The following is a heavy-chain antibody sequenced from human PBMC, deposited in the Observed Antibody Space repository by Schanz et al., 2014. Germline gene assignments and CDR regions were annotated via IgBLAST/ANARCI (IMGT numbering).Heavy chain of an antibody. Sequence: QVQVVQSGAEVKKPGASVKVSCKASGYTFTGYYMHWVRQAPGQGLEWMGRINPNSGGTNYAQKFQGRVTMTTDTSTSTSYMELTSLRFDDTAVYYCARDFSAYVGNYFDYWGQGTLVTVSS. CDR3: ARDFSAYVGNYFDY. V-gene: IGHV1-2*06. J-gene: IGHJ4*02. CDR2: INPNSGGT. CDR1: GYTFTGYY. D-gene: IGHD5-12*01.